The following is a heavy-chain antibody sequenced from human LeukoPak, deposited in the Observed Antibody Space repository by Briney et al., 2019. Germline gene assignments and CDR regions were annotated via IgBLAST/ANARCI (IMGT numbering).Heavy chain of an antibody. CDR1: GFTFSTYA. Sequence: PGGSLRLSCAASGFTFSTYAMSWVRQAPGKELEWVSALSNSGGSGGTTYFADSVKGRFSISRDNSKSTLYLQLSSLTAEDTAVYYCAKAMSTDHYDSKGFYRVDFDSWGQGTLVTVSS. J-gene: IGHJ4*02. D-gene: IGHD3-22*01. CDR3: AKAMSTDHYDSKGFYRVDFDS. CDR2: LSNSGGSGGTT. V-gene: IGHV3-23*01.